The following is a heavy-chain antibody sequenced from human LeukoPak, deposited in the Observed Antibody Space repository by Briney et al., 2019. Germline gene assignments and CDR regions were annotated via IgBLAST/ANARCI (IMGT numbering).Heavy chain of an antibody. CDR3: ARVFWSRYYYIDV. V-gene: IGHV4-61*02. D-gene: IGHD1-14*01. CDR1: GGSISSGDYY. CDR2: MYTSGST. Sequence: SETLSLTCTVSGGSISSGDYYWSWIRQPAGKGLGWIGRMYTSGSTNYNPSLKSRVTISLDTSKNQFFLKLGSVTAADTAVYYCARVFWSRYYYIDVWGKGTTVTVSS. J-gene: IGHJ6*03.